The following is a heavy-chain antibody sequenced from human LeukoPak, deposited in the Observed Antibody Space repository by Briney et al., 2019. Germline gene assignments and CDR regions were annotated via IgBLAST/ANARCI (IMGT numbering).Heavy chain of an antibody. CDR1: GFTFSSYE. J-gene: IGHJ4*02. CDR2: ISSSGSTI. V-gene: IGHV3-48*03. CDR3: ARVYSIDYGDPEWDY. D-gene: IGHD4-17*01. Sequence: PGGSLRLSCAASGFTFSSYEMNWVRQAPGKGLEWVSYISSSGSTIYYADSVKGRFTISRDNAKNSLYLQMNGLRAEDTAVYYCARVYSIDYGDPEWDYWGQGTLVTVSS.